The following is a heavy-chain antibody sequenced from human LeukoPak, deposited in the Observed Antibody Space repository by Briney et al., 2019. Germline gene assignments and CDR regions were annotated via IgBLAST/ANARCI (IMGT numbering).Heavy chain of an antibody. CDR3: ARDHPLKSPGAFDI. CDR1: GFTVSSNY. D-gene: IGHD3-10*01. Sequence: PGGSLRLSCAASGFTVSSNYMSWVRQAPGKGLEWVSVIYSGGSTYYADSVKGRFTISRDNSKNTLYLQMNSLRAEDTAVYYCARDHPLKSPGAFDIWGQGTMVTVSS. CDR2: IYSGGST. J-gene: IGHJ3*02. V-gene: IGHV3-53*01.